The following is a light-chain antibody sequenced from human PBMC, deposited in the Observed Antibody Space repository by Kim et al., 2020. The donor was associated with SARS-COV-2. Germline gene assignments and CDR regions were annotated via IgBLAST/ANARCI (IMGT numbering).Light chain of an antibody. CDR1: SSDVGGNNY. Sequence: QSALTQPPSPAGYPEQSVTISCTGTSSDVGGNNYVSWYQQHPGKAPKLMIFEVTKRPPGVPDRFSGSKSGNTAALTVSGLQAEDEADYYCTSYAGSQNLVVGGGTQLTVL. J-gene: IGLJ2*01. CDR2: EVT. V-gene: IGLV2-8*01. CDR3: TSYAGSQNLV.